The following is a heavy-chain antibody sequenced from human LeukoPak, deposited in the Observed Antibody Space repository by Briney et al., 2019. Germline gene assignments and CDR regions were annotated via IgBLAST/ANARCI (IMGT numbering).Heavy chain of an antibody. CDR2: ISSGGSTI. J-gene: IGHJ4*02. Sequence: GGSLRLSCAASGFTFSSYEMNWVRQAPGKGLEWVSYISSGGSTIYYADSVKGRFTISRDNAKNSLYLQMNSLRAEDTAVYYCARGGIAAAGTLDYWGQGTLVTVSS. CDR3: ARGGIAAAGTLDY. D-gene: IGHD6-13*01. CDR1: GFTFSSYE. V-gene: IGHV3-48*03.